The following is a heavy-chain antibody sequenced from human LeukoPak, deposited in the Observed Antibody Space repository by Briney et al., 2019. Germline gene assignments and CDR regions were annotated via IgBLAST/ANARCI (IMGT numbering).Heavy chain of an antibody. D-gene: IGHD4-23*01. Sequence: SETLSLTCTVSGGSISSGSYYWGWIRQPPGKGLEWIGSIYYSGSTYYNPSLKSRVTISVDTSKNQFSLKLSSVTAADTAVYYCARGFSNGGSNWFDPWGQGTLVTVSS. V-gene: IGHV4-39*01. CDR2: IYYSGST. J-gene: IGHJ5*02. CDR1: GGSISSGSYY. CDR3: ARGFSNGGSNWFDP.